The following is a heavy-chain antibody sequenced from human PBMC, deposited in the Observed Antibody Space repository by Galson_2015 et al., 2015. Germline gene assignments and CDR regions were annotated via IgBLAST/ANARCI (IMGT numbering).Heavy chain of an antibody. J-gene: IGHJ4*02. D-gene: IGHD6-6*01. Sequence: SLRLSCAASGFTFSNAWMSWVRQAPGKGLEWVGRIKSKTGGGTTDYAAPVKGRFTISRDDSKNTLYLQMNSLKTEDTAVYYCTTAASWVDYWGQGTLVTVSS. CDR3: TTAASWVDY. CDR1: GFTFSNAW. V-gene: IGHV3-15*01. CDR2: IKSKTGGGTT.